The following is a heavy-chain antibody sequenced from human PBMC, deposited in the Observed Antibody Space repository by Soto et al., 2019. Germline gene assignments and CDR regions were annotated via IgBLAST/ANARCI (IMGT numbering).Heavy chain of an antibody. D-gene: IGHD4-4*01. V-gene: IGHV3-21*01. J-gene: IGHJ4*02. CDR1: AVTGRIHG. CDR2: ISISSSYI. Sequence: SLRLSCFAAAVTGRIHGRKLIRTAPGKGLEWVSSISISSSYIYYADSLKGRFTISRDNAKNSLYLQMNSLRAEDTAVYYCASSDYRNYGLGYCGQGTLVTVSS. CDR3: ASSDYRNYGLGY.